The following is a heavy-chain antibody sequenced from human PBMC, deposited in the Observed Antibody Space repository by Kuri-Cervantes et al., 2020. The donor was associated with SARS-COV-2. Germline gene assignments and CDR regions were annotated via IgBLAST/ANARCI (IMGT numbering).Heavy chain of an antibody. CDR2: IYYSGST. CDR1: GGSFSGYY. J-gene: IGHJ4*02. CDR3: ARDGPPFDY. Sequence: SQTLSLTCAVYGGSFSGYYWSWIRQPPGKGLEWIGYIYYSGSTYYNPSLKSRVTISVDTSKNQFSLKLSSVTAADTAVYYCARDGPPFDYWGQGTLVTVSS. V-gene: IGHV4-30-4*08.